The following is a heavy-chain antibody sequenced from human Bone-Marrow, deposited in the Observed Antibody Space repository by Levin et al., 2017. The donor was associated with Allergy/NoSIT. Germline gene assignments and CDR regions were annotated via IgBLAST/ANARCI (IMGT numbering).Heavy chain of an antibody. D-gene: IGHD3-10*01. CDR2: FAPSSSAP. CDR1: LSTFSSFS. V-gene: IGHV1-24*01. J-gene: IGHJ4*02. CDR3: ATVSGFGELFFDH. Sequence: SFPFSLSTFSSFSIYFLCLVLGKFLSFLFFFAPSSSAPIYAQKFQGRLTMTEDTSTDTAYMELSSLRSEDTAVYYCATVSGFGELFFDHWGQGTLVTVSS.